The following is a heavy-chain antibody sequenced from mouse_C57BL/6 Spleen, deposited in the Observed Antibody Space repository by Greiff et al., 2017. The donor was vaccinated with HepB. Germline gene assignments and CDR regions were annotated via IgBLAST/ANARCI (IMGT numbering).Heavy chain of an antibody. CDR1: GYAFSSSW. CDR3: ARNGRHFDY. V-gene: IGHV1-72*01. D-gene: IGHD1-1*01. Sequence: QVQLQQSGPELVKPGASVKISCKASGYAFSSSWMNWVKQRPGRGLEWIGRIDPNSGGTKYNEKFKSKATLTVDKPSSTAYMQLSSLTSEDSAVYYCARNGRHFDYWGQGTTLTVSS. J-gene: IGHJ2*01. CDR2: IDPNSGGT.